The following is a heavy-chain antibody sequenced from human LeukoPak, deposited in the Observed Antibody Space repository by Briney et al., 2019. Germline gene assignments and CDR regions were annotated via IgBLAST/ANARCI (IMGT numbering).Heavy chain of an antibody. Sequence: GASVKVSCKASGYTFTSYGISWVRQAPGQGPEWMRWISAYNGNTYYAQNLQGRVTMTTDTSTSTAYMELRSLRSDDTAVYYCARDGRQDGRFEYWGQGTLVTVSS. CDR1: GYTFTSYG. CDR3: ARDGRQDGRFEY. CDR2: ISAYNGNT. V-gene: IGHV1-18*01. J-gene: IGHJ4*02.